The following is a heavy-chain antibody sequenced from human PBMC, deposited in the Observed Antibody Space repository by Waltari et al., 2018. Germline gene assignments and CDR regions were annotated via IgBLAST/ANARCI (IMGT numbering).Heavy chain of an antibody. CDR2: IYWDDDT. J-gene: IGHJ4*02. Sequence: QITLKESGPTLVKPTETVTLTCSLSGFSISSNGVAVGWIRQPPGKAPESLAIIYWDDDTLYSPSLRDRITITKDTSKNQVVLTMTNMDPVDTATYCCAHFAYRGSRLLDHWGQGALVTVSS. V-gene: IGHV2-5*02. CDR1: GFSISSNGVA. CDR3: AHFAYRGSRLLDH. D-gene: IGHD1-26*01.